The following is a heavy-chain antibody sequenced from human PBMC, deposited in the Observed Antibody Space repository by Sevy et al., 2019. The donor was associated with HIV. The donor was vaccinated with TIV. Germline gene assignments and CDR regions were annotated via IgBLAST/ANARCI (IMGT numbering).Heavy chain of an antibody. CDR2: VNSDGSST. D-gene: IGHD2-15*01. J-gene: IGHJ4*02. Sequence: GGSLRLSCAASGFTFSSYWMHWVRQAPGKWPVWVSGVNSDGSSTNYADSVKGRFTMSRDSAKNTLYLQMNSLRAEDTAVYFCVAANTWQDYWGQGTLVTVSS. CDR3: VAANTWQDY. CDR1: GFTFSSYW. V-gene: IGHV3-74*01.